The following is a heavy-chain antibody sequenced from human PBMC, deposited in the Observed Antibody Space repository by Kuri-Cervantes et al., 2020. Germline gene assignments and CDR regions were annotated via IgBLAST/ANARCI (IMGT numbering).Heavy chain of an antibody. D-gene: IGHD2-21*02. V-gene: IGHV3-30*18. CDR3: AKDQSVVVTNEYFQH. Sequence: GESLKISCAASGFTFSHYGMHWVRQAPGKGLEWVAIISYDGSNEYYADSVKGRFTISRDNSKNTLYLQMNSLRAEDTAVYYCAKDQSVVVTNEYFQHWGQGTLVTVSS. CDR1: GFTFSHYG. J-gene: IGHJ1*01. CDR2: ISYDGSNE.